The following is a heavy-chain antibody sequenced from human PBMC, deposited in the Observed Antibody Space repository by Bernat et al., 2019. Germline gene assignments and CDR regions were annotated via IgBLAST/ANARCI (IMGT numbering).Heavy chain of an antibody. CDR1: GLTFSNYW. Sequence: EVQLVESGGGFVQPGGSLRLSCAASGLTFSNYWMHWVRQAPGKGLVWVSRISSDGSTTSYADSVKGRFTISRDNAKNTLFLQMNSLSAEDTAVYFCAREGSDTPYNWFDPWGQGTLVTVSS. D-gene: IGHD5-18*01. J-gene: IGHJ5*02. V-gene: IGHV3-74*01. CDR2: ISSDGSTT. CDR3: AREGSDTPYNWFDP.